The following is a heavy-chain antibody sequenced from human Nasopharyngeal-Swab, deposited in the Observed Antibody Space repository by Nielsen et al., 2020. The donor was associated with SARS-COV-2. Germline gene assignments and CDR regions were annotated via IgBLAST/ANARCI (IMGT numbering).Heavy chain of an antibody. CDR3: ARDIGHSSGWYSYYSYGMDV. V-gene: IGHV3-30*03. D-gene: IGHD6-19*01. CDR2: ISYDGSKK. CDR1: GFTFGYYG. J-gene: IGHJ6*02. Sequence: GESLQISCAASGFTFGYYGMHWVRQAPGKGLEWVAVISYDGSKKYYVDSVKGRLTISRDNSKNTLYLQMNSLRAEDTAVYYCARDIGHSSGWYSYYSYGMDVWGQGTTVTVSS.